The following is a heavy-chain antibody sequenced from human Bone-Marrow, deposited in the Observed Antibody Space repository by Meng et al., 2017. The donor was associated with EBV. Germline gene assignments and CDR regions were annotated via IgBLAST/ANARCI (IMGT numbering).Heavy chain of an antibody. CDR2: INHSGST. Sequence: VPLQRWGAGLLESSDTQSLAVAGYGGAFIGYYLSWTRQPPGKGLVWIGKINHSGSTNYNPSLKSRVTISVDTSKNQFSLKLSSVTAADTAVYYCASRHYYDSSGYYGFDYWGQGTLVTASS. D-gene: IGHD3-22*01. J-gene: IGHJ4*02. V-gene: IGHV4-34*02. CDR3: ASRHYYDSSGYYGFDY. CDR1: GGAFIGYY.